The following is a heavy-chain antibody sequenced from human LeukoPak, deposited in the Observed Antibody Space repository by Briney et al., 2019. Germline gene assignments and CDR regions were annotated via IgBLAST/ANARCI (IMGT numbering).Heavy chain of an antibody. CDR3: ARDESMFYGDYFDD. D-gene: IGHD4-17*01. J-gene: IGHJ4*02. V-gene: IGHV1-2*02. CDR2: INPNSGYT. CDR1: GYTFTDYY. Sequence: GASVKVSCKASGYTFTDYYIHWVRQAPGQGLEWMGGINPNSGYTKYPQKFQGRVTVTRDTSITTAYMDLTGLTSDDTAIYYCARDESMFYGDYFDDWGQGTLVTVSS.